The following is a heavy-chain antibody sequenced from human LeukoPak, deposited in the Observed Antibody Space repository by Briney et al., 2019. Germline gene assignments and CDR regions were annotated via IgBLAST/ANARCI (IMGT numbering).Heavy chain of an antibody. J-gene: IGHJ4*02. D-gene: IGHD6-19*01. CDR2: INHSGST. Sequence: SETLSLTCAVYGGSFSGYYWSWIRQPAGKGLEWIGEINHSGSTNYNPSLKSRVTISVDTSKNQFPLKLSSVTAADTAVYYCARGHWAVARTGLDYWGQGTLVTVSS. V-gene: IGHV4-34*01. CDR1: GGSFSGYY. CDR3: ARGHWAVARTGLDY.